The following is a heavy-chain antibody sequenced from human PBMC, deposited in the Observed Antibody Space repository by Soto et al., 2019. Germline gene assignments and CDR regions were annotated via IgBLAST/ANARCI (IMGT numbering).Heavy chain of an antibody. CDR3: ATNEMGLTLYYYYHGMDV. CDR1: GFTVSTNY. V-gene: IGHV3-66*01. CDR2: MFYGGST. Sequence: EVQLVESGGGLVQPGGSLRLSCAASGFTVSTNYMTWVRQAPGKGLEWVSVMFYGGSTYYAASVKVRFTISRDDSKNTLNLQMTSLSAEDSAVYYWATNEMGLTLYYYYHGMDVWGQGTTVTVSS. J-gene: IGHJ6*02. D-gene: IGHD1-1*01.